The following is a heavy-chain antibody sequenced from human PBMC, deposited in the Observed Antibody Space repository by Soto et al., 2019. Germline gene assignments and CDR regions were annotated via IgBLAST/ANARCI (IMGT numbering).Heavy chain of an antibody. CDR2: INAGNGNT. CDR1: GYTSTSYA. CDR3: ARDLVAIFGVVVNWFDP. D-gene: IGHD3-3*01. Sequence: ASVKVSCKASGYTSTSYAMHWVRQAPGQRLEWMGWINAGNGNTKYSQKFQGRVTITRDTSASTAYMELSSLRSEDTAVYYCARDLVAIFGVVVNWFDPWGQGTLVTVSS. J-gene: IGHJ5*02. V-gene: IGHV1-3*01.